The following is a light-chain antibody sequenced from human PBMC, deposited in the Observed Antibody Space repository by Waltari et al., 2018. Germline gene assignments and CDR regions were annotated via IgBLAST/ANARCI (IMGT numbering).Light chain of an antibody. CDR1: SSDIGGYNY. CDR2: VVT. V-gene: IGLV2-14*03. J-gene: IGLJ2*01. CDR3: SSYTSTNTVI. Sequence: QSALTQPASVSGSPGQSITISCTGTSSDIGGYNYVSWSQQHPGKAPKLLFFVVTKRPSGVSDRFAGSNAGKTASLTISGLHTDDESDYYCSSYTSTNTVIFGGGTKVTVL.